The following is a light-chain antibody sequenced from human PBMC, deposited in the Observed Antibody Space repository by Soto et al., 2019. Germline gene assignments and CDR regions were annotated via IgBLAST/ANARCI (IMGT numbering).Light chain of an antibody. CDR1: QAISSS. V-gene: IGKV1-9*01. J-gene: IGKJ2*01. CDR3: EHLNDYRYT. Sequence: DIPLTQSPAFLSASVGDRVTITCRAIQAISSSLACYQHNPGKAPKLLIYAASTLQNGVPLSFSGSGSGTAFTLTISSLQPEDFANYYCEHLNDYRYTFGQGNTVEIK. CDR2: AAS.